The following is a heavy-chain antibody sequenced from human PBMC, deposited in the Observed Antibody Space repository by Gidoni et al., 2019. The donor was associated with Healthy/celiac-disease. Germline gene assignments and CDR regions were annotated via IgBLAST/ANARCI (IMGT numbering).Heavy chain of an antibody. D-gene: IGHD6-13*01. V-gene: IGHV3-30-3*01. CDR3: AREYSSWYPTFDY. J-gene: IGHJ4*02. CDR2: ISYNGSNK. Sequence: QVPLVESGGGVVQPGRSLRLPCAAPGFTFSSYAMHWVRQAPGKGLGCVAVISYNGSNKYYADSVKGRFTISRDNSKNTLYLQMNSLRAEDTAVYYCAREYSSWYPTFDYWGQGTLVTVSS. CDR1: GFTFSSYA.